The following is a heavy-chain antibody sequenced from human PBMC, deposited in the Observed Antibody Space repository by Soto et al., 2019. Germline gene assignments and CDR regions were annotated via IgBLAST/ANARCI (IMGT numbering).Heavy chain of an antibody. Sequence: SETLSLTCAVSGGSISSGGYSWSWIRQPPGKGLEWIGYIYHSGSTYYNPSLKSRVTISVDRSKNQFSLKLSSVTAADTAVYYLARGGKSNCLTRATLPGVVTWLDPWAPGALEKVSS. CDR2: IYHSGST. V-gene: IGHV4-30-2*01. J-gene: IGHJ5*02. CDR3: ARGGKSNCLTRATLPGVVTWLDP. CDR1: GGSISSGGYS. D-gene: IGHD3-16*01.